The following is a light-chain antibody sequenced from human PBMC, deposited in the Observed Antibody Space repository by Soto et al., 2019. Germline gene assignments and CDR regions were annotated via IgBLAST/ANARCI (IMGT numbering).Light chain of an antibody. J-gene: IGKJ4*01. CDR3: QQRSNWPLT. Sequence: EIVLTQSPATLSLSPGERATLSCRASQSVSSYLAWYQQKPGQAPRLLIYDATNRATGIPARFSGSGSGTDFTLTTSSLEPEDFAVYYCQQRSNWPLTFCGGTKVEIK. CDR2: DAT. CDR1: QSVSSY. V-gene: IGKV3-11*01.